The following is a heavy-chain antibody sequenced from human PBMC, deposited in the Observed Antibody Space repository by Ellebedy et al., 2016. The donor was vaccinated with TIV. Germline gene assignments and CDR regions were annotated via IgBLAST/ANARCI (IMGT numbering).Heavy chain of an antibody. D-gene: IGHD3-16*01. CDR2: IYPANGDT. CDR3: ARDKPGGDNWFDP. CDR1: GYIVTNHA. J-gene: IGHJ5*02. V-gene: IGHV1-3*01. Sequence: AASVKVSCKASGYIVTNHAIHWVRQAPGQSFEWMGWIYPANGDTKYSQQFQSRVTFTSDTSASTAYMELSSLRSENTAVYYCARDKPGGDNWFDPWGQGTLVTVSS.